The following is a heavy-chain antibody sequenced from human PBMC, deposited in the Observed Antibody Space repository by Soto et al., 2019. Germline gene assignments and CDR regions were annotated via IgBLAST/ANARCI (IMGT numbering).Heavy chain of an antibody. CDR1: GFTFDDYA. J-gene: IGHJ4*01. CDR2: ISWNSGSI. D-gene: IGHD3-9*01. V-gene: IGHV3-9*01. CDR3: SPWGILTGYDY. Sequence: GGSLRLSCAASGFTFDDYAMHWVRQAPGKGLEWVSGISWNSGSIGYADSVKGRFTISRDNAKNSLYLQMNSLRVEDTATYFCSPWGILTGYDYWGQGTLVTVSS.